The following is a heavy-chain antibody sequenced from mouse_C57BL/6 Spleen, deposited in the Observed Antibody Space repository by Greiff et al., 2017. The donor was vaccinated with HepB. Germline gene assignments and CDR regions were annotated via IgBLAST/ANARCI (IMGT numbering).Heavy chain of an antibody. J-gene: IGHJ3*01. D-gene: IGHD1-1*01. CDR3: ARSSNYSWFAY. Sequence: QVQLKQSGAELVRPGASVKLSCKASGYTFTDYYINWVKQRPGQGLEWIARIYPGSGNTYYNEKFKGKATLTAEKSSSTAYMQLSSLTSEDSAVYFCARSSNYSWFAYWGQGTLVTVSA. V-gene: IGHV1-76*01. CDR1: GYTFTDYY. CDR2: IYPGSGNT.